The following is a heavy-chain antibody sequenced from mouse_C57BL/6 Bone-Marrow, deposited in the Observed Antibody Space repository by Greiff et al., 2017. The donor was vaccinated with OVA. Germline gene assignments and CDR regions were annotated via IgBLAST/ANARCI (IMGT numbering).Heavy chain of an antibody. Sequence: EVQLQQSGPELVKPGASVKISCKASGYTFTDYYMNWVKQSHGTSLGWIGDINPNNGGTSYNQKFKGKATLTVDKSTSTAYMELRSLTSEDSSVYYCARSRGWLLRTHWVQGTTLTVSS. V-gene: IGHV1-26*01. J-gene: IGHJ2*01. D-gene: IGHD2-3*01. CDR3: ARSRGWLLRTH. CDR2: INPNNGGT. CDR1: GYTFTDYY.